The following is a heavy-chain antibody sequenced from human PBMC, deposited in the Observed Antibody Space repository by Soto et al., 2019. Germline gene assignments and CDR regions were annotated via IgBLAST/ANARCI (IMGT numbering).Heavy chain of an antibody. J-gene: IGHJ5*02. V-gene: IGHV4-31*03. Sequence: SETLSLTCTVSGGSISSGGYYWSWIRQHPGKGLEWIGYIYYSGSTYYNPSLKSRVTISVDTSKNQFSLKLSSVTAADTAVYYCARGGYCSSTSCYTGRFDPWGQGTLVTVSS. D-gene: IGHD2-2*02. CDR3: ARGGYCSSTSCYTGRFDP. CDR1: GGSISSGGYY. CDR2: IYYSGST.